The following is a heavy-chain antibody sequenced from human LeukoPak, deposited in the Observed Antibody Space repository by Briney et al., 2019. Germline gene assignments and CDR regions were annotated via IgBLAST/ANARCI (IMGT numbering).Heavy chain of an antibody. Sequence: RASVTVSCKASGGTFSSYAISWVRQAPGQGLEWMGGIIPIFGTANYAQKFQGRVTITADESTSTAYMELSSLRSEDTAVYYCARAIPNDSSGSNGDYYFDYWGQGTLVTVSS. CDR3: ARAIPNDSSGSNGDYYFDY. CDR1: GGTFSSYA. J-gene: IGHJ4*02. D-gene: IGHD3-22*01. V-gene: IGHV1-69*13. CDR2: IIPIFGTA.